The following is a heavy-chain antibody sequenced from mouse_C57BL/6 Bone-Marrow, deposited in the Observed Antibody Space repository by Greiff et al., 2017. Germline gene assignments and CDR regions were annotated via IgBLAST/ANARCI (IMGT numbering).Heavy chain of an antibody. V-gene: IGHV1-56*01. D-gene: IGHD2-4*01. CDR3: ARWGYDYDVDY. J-gene: IGHJ2*01. CDR2: IFPGSGST. CDR1: GYTFTSHW. Sequence: QVQLQQSGPELVRPGASVKISCKAPGYTFTSHWMPWVRQRPGQGLGWIGEIFPGSGSTYYTEKFKGTATLTVDTSSSTAYMQLSSLTSEDSAVYFCARWGYDYDVDYEGRGNTLTVSS.